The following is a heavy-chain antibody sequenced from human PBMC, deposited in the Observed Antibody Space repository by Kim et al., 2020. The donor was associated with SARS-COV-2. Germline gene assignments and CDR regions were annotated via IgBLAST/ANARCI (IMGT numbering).Heavy chain of an antibody. CDR2: INHSGST. V-gene: IGHV4-34*01. CDR1: GGSFSGYY. CDR3: ARGLQTEAYYYGSGSYYKYKSNWVDP. Sequence: SETLSLTCAVYGGSFSGYYWSWIRQPPGKGLEWIGEINHSGSTNYNPSLKSRVTISVDTSKNQFSLKLSSVTAADTAVYYCARGLQTEAYYYGSGSYYKYKSNWVDPWGQGTLVTVSS. D-gene: IGHD3-10*01. J-gene: IGHJ5*02.